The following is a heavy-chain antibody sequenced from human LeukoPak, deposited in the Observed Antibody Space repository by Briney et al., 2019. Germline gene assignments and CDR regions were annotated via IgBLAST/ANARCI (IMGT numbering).Heavy chain of an antibody. V-gene: IGHV3-74*01. Sequence: GGSLRLSCAASGFTFSNYWMHWVRQAPGKGLVWVSRINSDGSSTNYADSAKGRFTISRDNAKNTLYLQMTSLRAEDTAVYYCATNSFWSGYYWGQGTLVTVSS. CDR2: INSDGSST. J-gene: IGHJ4*02. D-gene: IGHD3-3*01. CDR3: ATNSFWSGYY. CDR1: GFTFSNYW.